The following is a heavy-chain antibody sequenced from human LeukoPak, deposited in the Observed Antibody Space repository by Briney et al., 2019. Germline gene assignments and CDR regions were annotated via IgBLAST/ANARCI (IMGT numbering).Heavy chain of an antibody. D-gene: IGHD3-22*01. Sequence: SETLSLTCTVSGGSISSSSYYWGWLRQPPGTGLEWIGSIYYSGSTYYNPSLKSRVTISVDTSKNQFSLKLSSVTAADTAVYYCARLDYYDSSGYPIDYWGQGTLVTVSS. J-gene: IGHJ4*02. CDR1: GGSISSSSYY. CDR2: IYYSGST. CDR3: ARLDYYDSSGYPIDY. V-gene: IGHV4-39*01.